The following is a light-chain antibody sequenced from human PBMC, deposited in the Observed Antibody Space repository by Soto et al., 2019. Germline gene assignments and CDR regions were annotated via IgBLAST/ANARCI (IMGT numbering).Light chain of an antibody. CDR1: QNIQSF. CDR3: QQYNSHSYYS. CDR2: LAS. V-gene: IGKV1-5*03. Sequence: DIQMTQFPSTLSASVGDQVTITCRASQNIQSFLAWYQQKPGKAPKLLIYLASRLEGGVTSRFSGSGSGTEFTLTINSLQLDDFAIYFCQQYNSHSYYSFGQGTKLEVK. J-gene: IGKJ2*03.